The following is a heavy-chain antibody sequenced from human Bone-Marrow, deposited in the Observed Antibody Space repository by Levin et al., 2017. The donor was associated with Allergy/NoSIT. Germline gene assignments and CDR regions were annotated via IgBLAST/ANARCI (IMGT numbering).Heavy chain of an antibody. CDR1: GASLNNYY. Sequence: SQTLSLTCTVSGASLNNYYWSWIRPPPGKGLQWIGYIYYNGTTSYTPSLKSRVTMSVDTSKNQLSVRLTSVTAADTAVYYCARLTDYGDLFYFDHWGRGTLVTVSS. D-gene: IGHD4-17*01. V-gene: IGHV4-59*01. CDR2: IYYNGTT. CDR3: ARLTDYGDLFYFDH. J-gene: IGHJ4*02.